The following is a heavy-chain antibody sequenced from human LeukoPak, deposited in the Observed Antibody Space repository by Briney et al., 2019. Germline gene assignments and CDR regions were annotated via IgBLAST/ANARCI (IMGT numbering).Heavy chain of an antibody. CDR1: GYTLTELS. CDR3: ATDLAISGATGGIDY. J-gene: IGHJ4*02. D-gene: IGHD1-26*01. CDR2: FDPEDGET. V-gene: IGHV1-24*01. Sequence: GASVKVSCKVSGYTLTELSMHWVRQPPGKGLEWMGGFDPEDGETIYAQKFQGRVTMTEDTSTDTAYMELSSLRSEDTAVYYCATDLAISGATGGIDYWGQGTQVTVSS.